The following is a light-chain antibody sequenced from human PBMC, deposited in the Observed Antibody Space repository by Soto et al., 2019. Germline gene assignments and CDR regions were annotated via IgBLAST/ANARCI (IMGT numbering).Light chain of an antibody. J-gene: IGKJ1*01. Sequence: DIQMTQSPSTLPASVGYRVTITCRASQSISNWLAWYQQKPGKAPKFLIYDASSLESGVPSRFSGSGSGTEFTLTISSLQPDDFATYYCQQYNSSSPTFGQGTKVHIK. CDR1: QSISNW. V-gene: IGKV1-5*01. CDR2: DAS. CDR3: QQYNSSSPT.